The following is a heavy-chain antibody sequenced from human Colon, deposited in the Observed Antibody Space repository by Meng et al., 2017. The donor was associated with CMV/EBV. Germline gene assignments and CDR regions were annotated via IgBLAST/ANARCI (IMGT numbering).Heavy chain of an antibody. J-gene: IGHJ6*02. CDR2: IRSKANSYAT. D-gene: IGHD6-6*01. CDR3: TSDSSSSRTYYYYYGMDV. V-gene: IGHV3-73*01. CDR1: GFTFSGSA. Sequence: GESLKISCAASGFTFSGSAMHWVRQASGKGLEWVGRIRSKANSYATAYAASVKGRFTIPRDDSKNTAYLQMNSLKTEDTAVYYCTSDSSSSRTYYYYYGMDVWGQGTTVTVSS.